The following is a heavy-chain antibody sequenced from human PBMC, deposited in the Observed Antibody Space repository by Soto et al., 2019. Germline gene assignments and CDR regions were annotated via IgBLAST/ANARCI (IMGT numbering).Heavy chain of an antibody. Sequence: SETLSLTCAVYGGSFSGYYWSWIRQPPGKGLEWIGEINHSGITNYNPSLKSRVTISVDTAKNQFSLKLSSVTAADTAVYYCARTGDLVVVVAATQAWLDPWGQGTMVTV. D-gene: IGHD2-15*01. J-gene: IGHJ5*02. CDR1: GGSFSGYY. V-gene: IGHV4-34*01. CDR2: INHSGIT. CDR3: ARTGDLVVVVAATQAWLDP.